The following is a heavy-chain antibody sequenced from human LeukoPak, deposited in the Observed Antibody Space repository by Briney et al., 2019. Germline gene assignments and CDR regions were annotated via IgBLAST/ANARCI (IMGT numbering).Heavy chain of an antibody. Sequence: GGSLRLSCAASGFIFSSYAMNWVRQAPGKGLEWMGFIRYDGSDKYYADSVKGRFTISRDNSKNTLYLQMNSLRAEDTAVYYCAKTRGPVAVNPDYWGQGTLVTVSS. CDR2: IRYDGSDK. D-gene: IGHD6-19*01. V-gene: IGHV3-30*02. CDR1: GFIFSSYA. J-gene: IGHJ4*02. CDR3: AKTRGPVAVNPDY.